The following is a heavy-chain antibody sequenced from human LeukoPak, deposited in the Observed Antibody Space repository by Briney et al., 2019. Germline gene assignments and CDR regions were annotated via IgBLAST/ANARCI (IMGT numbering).Heavy chain of an antibody. Sequence: GGSLRLSCEGSGFSFSAYNMNWVRQAPGKGLEWVAVISFDGNNKYYADSVKGRFTLSRDNSKNTLYLQMNSLRAEDTAVYYCAKGTTMVRGVIITFDDWGQGTLVTVSS. CDR3: AKGTTMVRGVIITFDD. V-gene: IGHV3-30*18. CDR1: GFSFSAYN. CDR2: ISFDGNNK. D-gene: IGHD3-10*01. J-gene: IGHJ4*02.